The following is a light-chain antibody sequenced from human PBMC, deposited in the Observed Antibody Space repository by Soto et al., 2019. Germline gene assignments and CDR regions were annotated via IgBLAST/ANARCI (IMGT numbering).Light chain of an antibody. J-gene: IGKJ5*01. CDR3: QQYGSSPQT. CDR2: GAS. CDR1: QSVSSSY. V-gene: IGKV3-20*01. Sequence: EIVLTQSPGTLSLSPGERATLSCRASQSVSSSYLAWYQQKPGQAPRLLIYGASSRATGIPDRFSGSGSGTDFTLTISRLEPEDLAVYYCQQYGSSPQTLGQGTRREIK.